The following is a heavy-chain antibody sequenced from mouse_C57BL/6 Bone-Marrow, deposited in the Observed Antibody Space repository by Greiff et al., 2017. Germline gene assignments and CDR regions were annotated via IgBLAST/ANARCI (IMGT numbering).Heavy chain of an antibody. V-gene: IGHV14-4*01. D-gene: IGHD1-1*02. J-gene: IGHJ2*03. CDR3: SAFDGSYFDF. Sequence: VHVKQSGAELVRPGASVKLSCTASGFNIKDDYIHWVKQRPEQGLEWIGWIDPEIGDTEYATKFQGKATIPSDTSSNTTYLHLSSLKSEDTAVYDRSAFDGSYFDFWGQGTRLTVAS. CDR2: IDPEIGDT. CDR1: GFNIKDDY.